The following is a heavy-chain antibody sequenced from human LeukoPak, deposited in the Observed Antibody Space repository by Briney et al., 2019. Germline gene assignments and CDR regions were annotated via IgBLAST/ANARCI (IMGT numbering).Heavy chain of an antibody. Sequence: SVKVSCKASGGTFSSYAISWVRQAPGQGLEWMGGIIPIFGTANYAQKFQGRVTITADESTSTAYMELSSLRFEDTAVYYCARDEGDSRWFGELYHCWGQGTLVTVS. CDR1: GGTFSSYA. D-gene: IGHD3-10*01. J-gene: IGHJ4*02. CDR2: IIPIFGTA. V-gene: IGHV1-69*01. CDR3: ARDEGDSRWFGELYHC.